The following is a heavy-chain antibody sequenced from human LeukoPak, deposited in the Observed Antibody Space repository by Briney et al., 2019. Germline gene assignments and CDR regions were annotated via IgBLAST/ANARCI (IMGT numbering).Heavy chain of an antibody. V-gene: IGHV3-30*04. CDR1: GFTFSSYA. J-gene: IGHJ3*02. CDR3: ARDGLHYYGSGSYSIRSAFDI. Sequence: PGGSLRLSCAASGFTFSSYAMHWVRQAPGKGLEWVAVISYDGSNKYYADSVKGRLTISRDNSKNTLYLQMNSLRAEDTAVYYCARDGLHYYGSGSYSIRSAFDIWGQGTMVTVSS. D-gene: IGHD3-10*01. CDR2: ISYDGSNK.